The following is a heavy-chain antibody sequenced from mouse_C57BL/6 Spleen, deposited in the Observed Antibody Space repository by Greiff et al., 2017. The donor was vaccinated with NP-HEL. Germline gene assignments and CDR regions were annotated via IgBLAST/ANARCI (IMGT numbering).Heavy chain of an antibody. V-gene: IGHV3-6*01. CDR3: ARGGTGRGYFDY. J-gene: IGHJ2*01. Sequence: EVQRVESGPGLVKPSQSLSLTCSVTGYSITSGYYWNWIRQFPGNKLEWMGYISYDGSNNYNPSLKNRISITRDTSKNQFFLKLNSVTTEDTATYYCARGGTGRGYFDYWGQGTTLTVSS. CDR2: ISYDGSN. CDR1: GYSITSGYY. D-gene: IGHD4-1*01.